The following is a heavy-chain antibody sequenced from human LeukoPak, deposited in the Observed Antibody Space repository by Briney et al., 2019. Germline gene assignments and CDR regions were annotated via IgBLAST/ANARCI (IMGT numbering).Heavy chain of an antibody. CDR1: GFTFSSYW. V-gene: IGHV3-7*01. CDR3: ARGRLWWELEYYFDY. Sequence: PGGSLRLSCAASGFTFSSYWMSWVRQAPGKGLGWVANIKQDGSEKYYVDSVKGRFTISRDNAKNSLYLQMNSLRAEDTAVYYCARGRLWWELEYYFDYRGQGTLVTVSS. CDR2: IKQDGSEK. D-gene: IGHD1-26*01. J-gene: IGHJ4*02.